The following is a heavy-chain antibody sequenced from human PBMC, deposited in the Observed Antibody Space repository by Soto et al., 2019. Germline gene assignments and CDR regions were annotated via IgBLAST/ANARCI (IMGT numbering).Heavy chain of an antibody. Sequence: ASVKGSCKASGYTFTSYGISWVRQAPGQGLEWMGWISAYNGNTNYAQKLQGRVTMTTDTSTSTAYMELRSLRSDDTAVYYCARAYYDFWSGYYPMGYWGQGTLVTGSS. CDR1: GYTFTSYG. V-gene: IGHV1-18*01. CDR2: ISAYNGNT. J-gene: IGHJ4*02. CDR3: ARAYYDFWSGYYPMGY. D-gene: IGHD3-3*01.